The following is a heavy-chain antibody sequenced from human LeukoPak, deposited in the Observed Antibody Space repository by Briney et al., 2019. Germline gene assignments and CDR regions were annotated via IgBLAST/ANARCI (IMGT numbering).Heavy chain of an antibody. V-gene: IGHV4-59*01. CDR3: ARGDYYDSSGYPHFDY. J-gene: IGHJ4*02. CDR2: VYYSGST. Sequence: PSETLSLTCTVSGGSISTYYWSWIRQPPGKGLEWIGYVYYSGSTNYNPSLMGRVTMSVDTSKKQFSLKLSSVTAADTAVYYCARGDYYDSSGYPHFDYWGQGTLVTVSS. CDR1: GGSISTYY. D-gene: IGHD3-22*01.